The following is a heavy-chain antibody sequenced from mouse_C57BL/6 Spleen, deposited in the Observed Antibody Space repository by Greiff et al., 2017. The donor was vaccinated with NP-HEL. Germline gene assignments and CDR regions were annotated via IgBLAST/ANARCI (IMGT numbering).Heavy chain of an antibody. CDR1: GYTFTSYW. CDR3: EIKSSYGYFDV. CDR2: IHPSDSGP. Sequence: QVQLQQPGAELVKPGASVKVSCKASGYTFTSYWMHWVKQRPGQGLEWIGRIHPSDSGPNYNQKFKGKATLTVDKSSSTAYRQLSSLTSEDSAGYYCEIKSSYGYFDVWGTGTTVTVSS. D-gene: IGHD1-1*01. V-gene: IGHV1-74*01. J-gene: IGHJ1*03.